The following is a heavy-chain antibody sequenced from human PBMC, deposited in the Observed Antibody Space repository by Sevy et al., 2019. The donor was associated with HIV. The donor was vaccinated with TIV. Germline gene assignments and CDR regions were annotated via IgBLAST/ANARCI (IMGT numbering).Heavy chain of an antibody. CDR2: IFFSGST. V-gene: IGHV4-39*01. CDR1: GVSISSSSYD. Sequence: SETLSLTCTVSGVSISSSSYDWGWIRQSPGKGLEWIASIFFSGSTYYYPSLKSRVTISVDTSKNQFSLKLNSVTAADTALYYCARQGGLVDLAFDYWGQGTLVTVSS. J-gene: IGHJ4*02. D-gene: IGHD2-21*01. CDR3: ARQGGLVDLAFDY.